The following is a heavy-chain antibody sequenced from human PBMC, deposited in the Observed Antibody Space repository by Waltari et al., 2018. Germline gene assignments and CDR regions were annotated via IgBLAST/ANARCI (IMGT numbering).Heavy chain of an antibody. D-gene: IGHD3-16*01. J-gene: IGHJ5*02. CDR1: GGPISDFY. CDR3: ARDYDQDWFDP. Sequence: QVQLQESGPGLVRPSETLSLTCTVSGGPISDFYWTWIRQPAGKGLEWIGRIDGRGSTNYHPSLKGRVSRSVETSKNQFSLMLTSVTAADTAVYFCARDYDQDWFDPWGQGTLVTVS. CDR2: IDGRGST. V-gene: IGHV4-4*07.